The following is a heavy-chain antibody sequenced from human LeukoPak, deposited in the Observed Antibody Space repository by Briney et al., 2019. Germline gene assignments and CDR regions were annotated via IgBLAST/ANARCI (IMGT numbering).Heavy chain of an antibody. D-gene: IGHD6-19*01. CDR3: ARTSLTPGIAVAGTSDY. CDR2: IDWDDDK. Sequence: SGPTLVNPTQTLTLTCTFSGFSLSTSGMCVSWIRQPPGKALEWLALIDWDDDKYYNTSLKTRLTISKDTSKNQVVLTMTNMDPVDTATYYCARTSLTPGIAVAGTSDYWGQGTLVTVSS. CDR1: GFSLSTSGMC. V-gene: IGHV2-70*01. J-gene: IGHJ4*02.